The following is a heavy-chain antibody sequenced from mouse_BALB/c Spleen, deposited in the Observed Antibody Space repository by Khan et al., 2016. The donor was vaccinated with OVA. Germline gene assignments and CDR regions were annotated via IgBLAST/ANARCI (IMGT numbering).Heavy chain of an antibody. J-gene: IGHJ3*01. D-gene: IGHD1-3*01. CDR2: ISTFYGDA. Sequence: QIQLVQSGAELVRPGVSVKISCKGSGYTFTDFAMHWVNQSHAKSLEWIGVISTFYGDATYNQMFKDKATMTVDKSSSTAYVELVSLTSEDSAIYYCVRGSGNSRFAYWGQGTLVTVSA. CDR3: VRGSGNSRFAY. V-gene: IGHV1S137*01. CDR1: GYTFTDFA.